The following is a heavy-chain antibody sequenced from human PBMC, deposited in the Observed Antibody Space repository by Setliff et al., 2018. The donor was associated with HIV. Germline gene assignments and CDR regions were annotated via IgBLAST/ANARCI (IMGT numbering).Heavy chain of an antibody. CDR1: GDYISSDDYY. J-gene: IGHJ5*02. CDR2: IHDNGKA. D-gene: IGHD1-26*01. V-gene: IGHV4-39*01. CDR3: VRYRSKIDWFDP. Sequence: PSETLCLTCTVSGDYISSDDYYWGWIRQAPGKGLEWMGFIHDNGKAFYDTALKSRLTMYADTSRTQFYLNLRSVTASDTAVYYCVRYRSKIDWFDPWGQGTLVTVSS.